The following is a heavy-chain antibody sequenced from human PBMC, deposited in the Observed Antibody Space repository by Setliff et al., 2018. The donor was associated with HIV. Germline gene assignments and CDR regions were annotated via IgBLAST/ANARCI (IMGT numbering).Heavy chain of an antibody. CDR1: RYTFTGYY. J-gene: IGHJ3*02. CDR2: INPNSGGT. D-gene: IGHD2-15*01. Sequence: ASVKVSCKASRYTFTGYYMHWVRQAPGQGLEWMGWINPNSGGTNYAQKFQGRVTMTRDTSISTAYMELNSLMSEDTAVYFCAIRREVVVATTRRGLDIWGQGTMVTVSS. CDR3: AIRREVVVATTRRGLDI. V-gene: IGHV1-2*02.